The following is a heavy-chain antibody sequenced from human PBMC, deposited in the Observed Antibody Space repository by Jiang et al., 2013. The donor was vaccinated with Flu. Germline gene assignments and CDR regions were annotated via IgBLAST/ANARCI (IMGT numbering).Heavy chain of an antibody. V-gene: IGHV6-1*01. CDR3: ARVIYRIAVAGEGWFDP. Sequence: QTLSLTCAISGDSVSSKSAAWSWIRQSPSRGLEWLGRTYYKSKWYNDYAVSVKSRITINPDTSKNQFSLQLNSVTPEDTAVYYCARVIYRIAVAGEGWFDPWGQGTLVTVSS. J-gene: IGHJ5*02. CDR2: TYYKSKWYN. CDR1: GDSVSSKSAA. D-gene: IGHD6-19*01.